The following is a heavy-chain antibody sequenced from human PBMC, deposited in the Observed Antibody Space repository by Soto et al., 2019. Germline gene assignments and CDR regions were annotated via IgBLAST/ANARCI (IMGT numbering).Heavy chain of an antibody. V-gene: IGHV3-30-3*01. CDR2: ISYDGSNK. J-gene: IGHJ4*02. Sequence: GGSLRLSCAASGFTFSSYAMHWVRQAPGKGLEWVAVISYDGSNKYYADSVKGRFTISRDNSKNTLYLQMNSLRAEDTAVYYCARDSLPPYYYDSSGYPQIDYWGQGTLVTVSS. CDR3: ARDSLPPYYYDSSGYPQIDY. CDR1: GFTFSSYA. D-gene: IGHD3-22*01.